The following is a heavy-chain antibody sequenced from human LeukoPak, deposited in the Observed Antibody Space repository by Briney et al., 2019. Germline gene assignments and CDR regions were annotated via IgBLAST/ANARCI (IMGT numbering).Heavy chain of an antibody. Sequence: ASVKVSCKASGYTFINCYIHWVRQAPGQGLEWMGIISPSGGSTAYAQKFQGRVTMTRDTSTSTAYMELTSLNSEDTAVYYCARWFRPTANDYWGQGTLVTVSS. J-gene: IGHJ4*02. CDR1: GYTFINCY. CDR3: ARWFRPTANDY. CDR2: ISPSGGST. V-gene: IGHV1-46*01. D-gene: IGHD3-10*01.